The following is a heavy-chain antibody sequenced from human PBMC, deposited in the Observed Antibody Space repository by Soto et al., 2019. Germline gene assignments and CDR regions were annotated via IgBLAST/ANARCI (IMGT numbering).Heavy chain of an antibody. CDR2: ISYDGSNK. CDR1: GFTFSSYA. V-gene: IGHV3-30-3*01. J-gene: IGHJ3*02. Sequence: QVQLVESGGGVVQPGRSLRLSCAASGFTFSSYAMHWVRQAPGKGLEWVAVISYDGSNKYYADSVKGRFTISRDNSKNTLYLQMNSLRAEDTAVYYCARDRGGAVAGGEWDAFDIWGHGTMVTVSS. D-gene: IGHD6-19*01. CDR3: ARDRGGAVAGGEWDAFDI.